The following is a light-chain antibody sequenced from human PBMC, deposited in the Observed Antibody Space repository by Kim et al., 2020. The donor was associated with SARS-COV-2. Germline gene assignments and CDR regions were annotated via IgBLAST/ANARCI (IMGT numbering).Light chain of an antibody. CDR1: ESVLYRSNNKNH. J-gene: IGKJ4*02. CDR3: QQYFTTPPT. Sequence: DTINCKSSESVLYRSNNKNHLAWYQQKPGQPPKLIVYWASTRESGVPDRFSGSGSGTDFTLTISSLQAEDVAVYYCQQYFTTPPTFGGGTKVDIK. V-gene: IGKV4-1*01. CDR2: WAS.